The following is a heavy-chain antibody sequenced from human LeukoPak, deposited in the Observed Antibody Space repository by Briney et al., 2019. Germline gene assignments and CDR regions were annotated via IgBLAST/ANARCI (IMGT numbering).Heavy chain of an antibody. CDR2: IYYSGST. J-gene: IGHJ4*02. CDR1: GCSISSYY. CDR3: ARSGIGYFDY. D-gene: IGHD2-15*01. Sequence: PSETLSLTCTVSGCSISSYYWSWIRQPPGKGLEWIGYIYYSGSTNYNPSLKSRVTISVDTSKNQFSLKLSSVTAADTAVYYCARSGIGYFDYWGQGTLVTVSS. V-gene: IGHV4-59*01.